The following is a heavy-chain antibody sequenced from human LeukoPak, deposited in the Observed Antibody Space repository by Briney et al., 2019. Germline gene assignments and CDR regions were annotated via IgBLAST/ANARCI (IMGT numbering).Heavy chain of an antibody. Sequence: ASVKVSGKASGYTFTSYAMHWVRQAPGQRLEWMGWINAGNGNTKYSQKFQGRVTITRDTSASTAYMELSSLRSEDTAVYYCARTRPEYCSSTSCYYAYYYYGMDVWGQGTTVTVSS. CDR1: GYTFTSYA. D-gene: IGHD2-2*01. J-gene: IGHJ6*02. CDR3: ARTRPEYCSSTSCYYAYYYYGMDV. V-gene: IGHV1-3*01. CDR2: INAGNGNT.